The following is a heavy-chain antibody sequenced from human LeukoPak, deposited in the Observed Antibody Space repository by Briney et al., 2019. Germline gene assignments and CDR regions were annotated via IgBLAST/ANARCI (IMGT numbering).Heavy chain of an antibody. J-gene: IGHJ6*03. V-gene: IGHV4-31*03. Sequence: SETLSLTCTVSGGSISSGGYYWSWIRQHPGKGLEWIGYIYYSGSTYYNPTLKSRVTISVDTSKNQFYLELSSVTAADTAVYYCARGGYYYLDVWGKGTTVTVSS. CDR3: ARGGYYYLDV. CDR1: GGSISSGGYY. CDR2: IYYSGST.